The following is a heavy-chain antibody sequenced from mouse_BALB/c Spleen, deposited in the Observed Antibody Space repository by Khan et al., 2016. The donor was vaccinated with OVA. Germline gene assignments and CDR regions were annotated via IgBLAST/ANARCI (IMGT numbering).Heavy chain of an antibody. V-gene: IGHV1S41*01. CDR1: GYTFTSYW. J-gene: IGHJ4*01. D-gene: IGHD1-1*01. CDR2: IYPGSGSP. CDR3: ARLNDCGSGLYPIDY. Sequence: DLVKPGASVKLSCKASGYTFTSYWINWIKKRPGQGLEWIGQIYPGSGSPYYNKLFKVTATLTVDPSSTTASIHISSLSSEDSAVYVCARLNDCGSGLYPIDYCLQGTSVTVST.